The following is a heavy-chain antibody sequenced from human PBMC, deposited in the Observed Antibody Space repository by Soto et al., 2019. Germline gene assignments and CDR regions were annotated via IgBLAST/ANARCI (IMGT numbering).Heavy chain of an antibody. CDR1: GFTVSSNY. Sequence: PGGSLRLSCAASGFTVSSNYMSWVRQAPGKGLEWVSVIYSGGSTYYADSVKGRFTISRDNSKNTLYLQMNSLRAEDTAVYYCARIGSYLFHYYYGMDVWGQGTTVTVSS. J-gene: IGHJ6*02. D-gene: IGHD1-26*01. CDR2: IYSGGST. V-gene: IGHV3-53*01. CDR3: ARIGSYLFHYYYGMDV.